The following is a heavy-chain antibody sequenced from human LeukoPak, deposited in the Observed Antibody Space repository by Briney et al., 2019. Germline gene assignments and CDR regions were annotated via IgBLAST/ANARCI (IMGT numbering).Heavy chain of an antibody. V-gene: IGHV3-49*04. D-gene: IGHD6-13*01. CDR2: IRSKAFGETT. J-gene: IGHJ4*02. CDR3: SPAAGSH. Sequence: GGSLRLSCTASGFTFGDYAMSWVRQAPGKGLEWVGFIRSKAFGETTEYAASVKGRFTISRDDSNSIAHLHMSSLKTEDTAVYYCSPAAGSHWGQGTLVTVSS. CDR1: GFTFGDYA.